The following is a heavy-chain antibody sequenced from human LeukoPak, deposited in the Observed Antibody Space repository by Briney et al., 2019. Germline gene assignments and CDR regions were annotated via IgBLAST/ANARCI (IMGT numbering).Heavy chain of an antibody. V-gene: IGHV3-30*18. D-gene: IGHD3-16*01. CDR3: AKDRGGPGFDP. J-gene: IGHJ5*02. CDR1: GFTFSSYG. Sequence: GGSLRLSCAASGFTFSSYGMHWVRQAPGKGLEWVAVISYDGSNKYYADSVKGRFTISRDNSKNTLYLQMNSLRAEDTAVYYCAKDRGGPGFDPWGQGTLVTVSS. CDR2: ISYDGSNK.